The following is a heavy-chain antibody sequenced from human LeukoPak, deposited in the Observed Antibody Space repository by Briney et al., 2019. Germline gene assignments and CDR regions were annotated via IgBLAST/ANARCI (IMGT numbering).Heavy chain of an antibody. CDR3: ARVVLEYYDFVSVGVGAFDI. J-gene: IGHJ3*02. CDR2: VAYTGST. D-gene: IGHD3-3*01. Sequence: SETLSLTCTVSGASMYSSGYYWGWIRQPPGRGLEWIGIVAYTGSTYYSPSLKSRVTMSVETSKNQFSLKLSSVTAADTAVYYCARVVLEYYDFVSVGVGAFDIWGQGTMVTVSS. V-gene: IGHV4-39*07. CDR1: GASMYSSGYY.